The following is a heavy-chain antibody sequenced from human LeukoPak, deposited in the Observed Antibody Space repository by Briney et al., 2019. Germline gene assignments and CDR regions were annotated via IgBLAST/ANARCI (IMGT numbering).Heavy chain of an antibody. CDR3: ARHVTGYYFDS. CDR2: IYYRGST. J-gene: IGHJ4*02. Sequence: ETLSLTRTLSRGSISSYCWSWVRHPPGGGRGWIGYIYYRGSTNYNPSLKSRVTISVDTSKNQFSLKLSSVTAADTAVYYCARHVTGYYFDSWGQGTLVTVSS. V-gene: IGHV4-59*08. CDR1: RGSISSYC. D-gene: IGHD1-14*01.